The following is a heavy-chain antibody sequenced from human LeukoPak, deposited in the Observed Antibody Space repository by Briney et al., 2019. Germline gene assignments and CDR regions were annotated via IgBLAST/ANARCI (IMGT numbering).Heavy chain of an antibody. CDR3: ARDPDSSGPDY. J-gene: IGHJ4*02. V-gene: IGHV4-59*01. D-gene: IGHD3-22*01. Sequence: SETLSLTCTVSGGSISSYYWSWIRQPPGKGLEWIGYIYYSGSTNYNPSLKSRVTISVDTSKNQFSLKLSSVTAADTAVYYCARDPDSSGPDYWGQGTLVTVSS. CDR1: GGSISSYY. CDR2: IYYSGST.